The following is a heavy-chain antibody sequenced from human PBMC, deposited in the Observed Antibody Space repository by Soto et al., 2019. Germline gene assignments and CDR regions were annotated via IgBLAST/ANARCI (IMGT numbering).Heavy chain of an antibody. CDR3: ARWGLGQWLGHDAFDI. CDR2: MNPNSGNT. J-gene: IGHJ3*02. V-gene: IGHV1-8*01. CDR1: GYTFTSYD. D-gene: IGHD6-19*01. Sequence: ASVKVSCKASGYTFTSYDINWVRQATGQGLEWMGWMNPNSGNTSYAQKFQGWVTMTRDTSISTAYMELSRLRSDDTAVYYCARWGLGQWLGHDAFDIWGQGTMVTVSS.